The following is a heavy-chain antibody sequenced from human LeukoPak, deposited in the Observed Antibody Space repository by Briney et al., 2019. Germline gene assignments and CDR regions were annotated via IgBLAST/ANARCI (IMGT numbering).Heavy chain of an antibody. D-gene: IGHD1-26*01. CDR3: AKDGATPFDY. V-gene: IGHV1-46*01. J-gene: IGHJ4*02. CDR1: GYTFTSYY. Sequence: ASVKVSCKASGYTFTSYYMHWVRQAPGQGLEWMGIINPSGGSTSYAQKFQDRVTMTRDTSTSTVYMELSSLRSEDTAVYYCAKDGATPFDYWGQGTLVTVSS. CDR2: INPSGGST.